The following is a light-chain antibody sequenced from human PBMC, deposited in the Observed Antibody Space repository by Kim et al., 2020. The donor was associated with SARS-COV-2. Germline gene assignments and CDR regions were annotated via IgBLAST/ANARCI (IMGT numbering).Light chain of an antibody. CDR1: QRISNY. CDR2: AAS. Sequence: DIQMTQSPSSLSASVGDRVTITCRASQRISNYLNWYQQKPGKAPKVLIYAASTLQSGVPSRLSGSGSGTDFTLTISSLQPEDFATYYCQQSYSNPPEYTFGQGTKLEI. V-gene: IGKV1-39*01. J-gene: IGKJ2*01. CDR3: QQSYSNPPEYT.